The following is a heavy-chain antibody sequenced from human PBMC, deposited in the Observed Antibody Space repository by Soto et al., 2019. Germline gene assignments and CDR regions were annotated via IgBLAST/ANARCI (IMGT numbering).Heavy chain of an antibody. V-gene: IGHV4-39*07. Sequence: PSETLSLTCTVSGDSISTSDYYWGWIRQPPGKGLEWLGTVDYSGSTNYNPSLKSRATMSIDTAGNQFSLKVSSVTVADTAVYYCARDLDGLHDDTSGPFPRPGWGQGTLVTVSS. CDR2: VDYSGST. D-gene: IGHD3-22*01. CDR3: ARDLDGLHDDTSGPFPRPG. CDR1: GDSISTSDYY. J-gene: IGHJ1*01.